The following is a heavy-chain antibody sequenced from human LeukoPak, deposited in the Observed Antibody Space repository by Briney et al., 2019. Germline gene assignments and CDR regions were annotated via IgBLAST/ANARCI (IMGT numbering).Heavy chain of an antibody. J-gene: IGHJ4*02. CDR1: GFTFRHYA. Sequence: PGGSLRLSCATSGFTFRHYAMHWLRQASGKGLEWVAVVSYDGAKIYYADPVKGRFAISRDNANSTLYLQMNNLTSDDTALYYCARARGAYLRYWGQGTLVTVSS. D-gene: IGHD3-16*01. V-gene: IGHV3-30*09. CDR3: ARARGAYLRY. CDR2: VSYDGAKI.